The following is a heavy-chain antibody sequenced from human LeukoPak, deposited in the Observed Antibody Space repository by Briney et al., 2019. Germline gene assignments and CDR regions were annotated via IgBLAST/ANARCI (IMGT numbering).Heavy chain of an antibody. D-gene: IGHD3-3*01. CDR1: GGSISSGSYY. CDR2: IYTSGST. CDR3: ARDRRHEVGTYDFWSGYPSDAFDI. Sequence: SQTLSLTCTVSGGSISSGSYYWSWIRRPAGKGLEWIGRIYTSGSTNYNPSLKSRVTISVDTSKNQFSLKLSSVTAADTAVYYCARDRRHEVGTYDFWSGYPSDAFDIWGQGTMVTVSS. J-gene: IGHJ3*02. V-gene: IGHV4-61*02.